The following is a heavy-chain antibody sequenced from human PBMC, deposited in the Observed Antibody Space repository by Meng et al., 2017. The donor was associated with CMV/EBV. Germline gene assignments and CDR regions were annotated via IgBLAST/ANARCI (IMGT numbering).Heavy chain of an antibody. CDR3: ARDPSLRWIDY. J-gene: IGHJ4*02. CDR1: GGSISSSSYY. D-gene: IGHD4-23*01. CDR2: IYYSGST. V-gene: IGHV4-39*07. Sequence: QRRESGPGLGKPSETLSLTCTVSGGSISSSSYYWGWIRQPPGKGLEWIGSIYYSGSTYYNPSLKSRVTISVDTSKNQFSLKLSSVTAADTAVYYCARDPSLRWIDYWGQGTLVTVSS.